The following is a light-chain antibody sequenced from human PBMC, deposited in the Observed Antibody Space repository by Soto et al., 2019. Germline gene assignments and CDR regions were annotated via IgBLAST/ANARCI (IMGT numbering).Light chain of an antibody. Sequence: EILMTQSPATLSVSPGERATLSCRASQSVSSSLAWYQQKPGQAPRLLIYGASTRATGVPARFSGSGSGTEFALTISSLQFELFAVYDCQQCYYWSLTFGGVTKVEIK. V-gene: IGKV3-15*01. CDR2: GAS. CDR1: QSVSSS. J-gene: IGKJ4*01. CDR3: QQCYYWSLT.